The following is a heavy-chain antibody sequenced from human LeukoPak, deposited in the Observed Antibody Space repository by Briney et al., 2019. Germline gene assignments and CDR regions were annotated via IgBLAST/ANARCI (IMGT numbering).Heavy chain of an antibody. J-gene: IGHJ3*02. CDR1: GGSISSSNW. CDR3: ARVDYYDSSGPNAFDI. V-gene: IGHV4-4*02. CDR2: IYHSGST. D-gene: IGHD3-22*01. Sequence: SGTLSLTCAVSGGSISSSNWWSWVRQPPGKGLEWIGEIYHSGSTNYNPSLKRRVTISVDKSKNQFSLKLSSVTAADTAVYYCARVDYYDSSGPNAFDIWGQGTMVTVSS.